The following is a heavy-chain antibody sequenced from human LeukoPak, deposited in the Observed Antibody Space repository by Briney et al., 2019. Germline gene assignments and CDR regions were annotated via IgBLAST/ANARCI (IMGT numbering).Heavy chain of an antibody. V-gene: IGHV1-2*02. D-gene: IGHD2-15*01. Sequence: ASVKVSCKTSGYTFIGYYMHWVRQAPGQGLEWMGWINPNSGGTHYAQKFQGRVTMTRDTSISTGYMELSRLRSDDTAVYDCARGIVVVVAATQDYWGQGTLVTVSS. CDR1: GYTFIGYY. CDR2: INPNSGGT. CDR3: ARGIVVVVAATQDY. J-gene: IGHJ4*02.